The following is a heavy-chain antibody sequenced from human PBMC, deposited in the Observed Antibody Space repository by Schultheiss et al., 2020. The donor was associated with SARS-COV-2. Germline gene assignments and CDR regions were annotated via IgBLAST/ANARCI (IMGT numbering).Heavy chain of an antibody. CDR1: GFTFSNAW. Sequence: GESLKISCAASGFTFSNAWMSWVRQAPGKGLEWVGRTRNKANSYTTEYAASVKGRFTISRDDSKNSLYLQMNSLKTEDTAVYYCAREGDIVVVVAATHYYYGMDVWGQGTTVTVSS. V-gene: IGHV3-72*01. CDR2: TRNKANSYTT. CDR3: AREGDIVVVVAATHYYYGMDV. J-gene: IGHJ6*02. D-gene: IGHD2-15*01.